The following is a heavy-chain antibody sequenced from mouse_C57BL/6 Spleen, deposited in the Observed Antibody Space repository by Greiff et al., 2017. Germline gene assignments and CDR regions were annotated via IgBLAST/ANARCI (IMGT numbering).Heavy chain of an antibody. V-gene: IGHV1-50*01. CDR2: IDPSDSYT. J-gene: IGHJ3*01. Sequence: VQLQQPGAELVKPGASVKLSCKASGYTFTSYWMQWVKQRPGQGLEWIGEIDPSDSYTNYNQKFKGKATLTVDTSSSTAYMQLSSLTSEDSAVYYCARSEGIYYDYSWFAYWGQGTLVTVSA. CDR1: GYTFTSYW. CDR3: ARSEGIYYDYSWFAY. D-gene: IGHD2-4*01.